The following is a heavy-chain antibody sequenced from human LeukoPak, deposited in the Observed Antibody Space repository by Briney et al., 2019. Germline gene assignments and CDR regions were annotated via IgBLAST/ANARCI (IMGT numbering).Heavy chain of an antibody. CDR3: AKRPGWYYFDY. CDR1: GFTSSSYA. D-gene: IGHD2-15*01. V-gene: IGHV3-23*01. CDR2: ISGSGGST. J-gene: IGHJ4*02. Sequence: GGSLRLSCAASGFTSSSYAMRWVRQAPGKGLEWVSAISGSGGSTYYADSVKGRFTISRDNSKNTLYLQMNSLRAEDTAVYYCAKRPGWYYFDYWGQGTLVTVSS.